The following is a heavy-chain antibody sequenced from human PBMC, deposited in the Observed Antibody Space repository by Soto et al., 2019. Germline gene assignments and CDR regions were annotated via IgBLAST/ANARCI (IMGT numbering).Heavy chain of an antibody. CDR1: EFTFSNYA. Sequence: QVQLVESGGGVVQPGRSLRLSCAASEFTFSNYAMHWVRQAPGKGLEWVAVISYDGSNKYYADSVKGRFTISRDNSKNTVYLQMNSLRAEETAVYYWARGRVYLYSNRYDLDSWGLGPLVTVSS. CDR2: ISYDGSNK. J-gene: IGHJ4*02. D-gene: IGHD2-8*01. V-gene: IGHV3-30-3*01. CDR3: ARGRVYLYSNRYDLDS.